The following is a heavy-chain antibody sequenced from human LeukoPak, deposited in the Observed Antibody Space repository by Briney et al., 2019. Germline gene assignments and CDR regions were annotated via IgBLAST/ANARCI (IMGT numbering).Heavy chain of an antibody. CDR1: GYTFTGYY. CDR3: ARSDGSSSAALWY. Sequence: GASVKVSCKASGYTFTGYYMHWVRQAPGQGLEWMGRINPNSGGTNYAQKFQGRVTMTRDTSISTAYMELSRLRSDDTAVYYCARSDGSSSAALWYWGQGTLVIVSS. D-gene: IGHD6-6*01. V-gene: IGHV1-2*06. CDR2: INPNSGGT. J-gene: IGHJ4*02.